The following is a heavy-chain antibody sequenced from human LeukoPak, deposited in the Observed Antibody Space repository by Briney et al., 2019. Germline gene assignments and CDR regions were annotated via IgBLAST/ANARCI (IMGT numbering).Heavy chain of an antibody. D-gene: IGHD4-23*01. CDR2: ISSDGSDT. CDR3: ARHFDGKGSFDF. V-gene: IGHV3-74*01. Sequence: GGSLRLSCAASGFDFASRWMHWVRQVPGKGLVWVSRISSDGSDTTYADSVKGRFTISRDNVKKIVYLQMRSLRVEDTAVYYCARHFDGKGSFDFWGQGTLVTVSS. J-gene: IGHJ5*01. CDR1: GFDFASRW.